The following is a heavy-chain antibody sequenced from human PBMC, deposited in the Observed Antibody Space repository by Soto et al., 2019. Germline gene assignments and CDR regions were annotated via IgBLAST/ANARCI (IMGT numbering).Heavy chain of an antibody. V-gene: IGHV3-33*01. CDR1: GFTFSSYG. D-gene: IGHD1-7*01. CDR2: IWYDGSNK. Sequence: GGSLRLSCAASGFTFSSYGMHWVRQAPGKGLEWVAVIWYDGSNKYYADSVKGRFTISRDNSKNTLYLQMNSLRAEDTAVYYCARDIELELRGNDAFDIWGQGTMVTVSS. J-gene: IGHJ3*02. CDR3: ARDIELELRGNDAFDI.